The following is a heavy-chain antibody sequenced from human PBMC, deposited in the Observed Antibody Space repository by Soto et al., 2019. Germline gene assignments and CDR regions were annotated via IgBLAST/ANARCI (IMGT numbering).Heavy chain of an antibody. V-gene: IGHV2-5*02. Sequence: QITLKESGPSPVKPTQTLTVTCTFSGFSLSNSGVGVAWIRQPPGKALEWLALIYGDNDKRYSPSLKTRLTTTQDTSXXQVVLTMTNLAPVATATYYCARCTLHDYGDYDPGTSHVFDSWGQGTLVTVSS. CDR1: GFSLSNSGVG. J-gene: IGHJ4*02. D-gene: IGHD4-17*01. CDR2: IYGDNDK. CDR3: ARCTLHDYGDYDPGTSHVFDS.